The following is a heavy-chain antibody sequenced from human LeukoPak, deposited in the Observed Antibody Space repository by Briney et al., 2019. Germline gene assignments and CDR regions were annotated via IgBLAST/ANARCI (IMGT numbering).Heavy chain of an antibody. D-gene: IGHD1-26*01. V-gene: IGHV3-7*01. Sequence: GGSLRLSCAASGFTFSSYWMSWVRQAPGKGLEWVANIKQDGSEIYYVDSVKGRFTISRDNAKNSLYLQMNSLRAEDTAVYYCARDKVVGSTHFDFWGQGTLVTVSS. CDR2: IKQDGSEI. CDR3: ARDKVVGSTHFDF. J-gene: IGHJ4*02. CDR1: GFTFSSYW.